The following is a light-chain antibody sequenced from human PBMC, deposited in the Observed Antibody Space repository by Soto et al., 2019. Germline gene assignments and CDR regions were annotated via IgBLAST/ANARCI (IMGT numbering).Light chain of an antibody. Sequence: QSALTQPASVSGSPGQSITISCAGTSSDVGSHPLVSWYQQHPGKAPKLMISEDTKRPSGVSNRFSGSKSANTASLTISGLQAEDEADYYCSSYTTINTLIFGGGTKLTVL. CDR1: SSDVGSHPL. CDR3: SSYTTINTLI. V-gene: IGLV2-14*02. CDR2: EDT. J-gene: IGLJ2*01.